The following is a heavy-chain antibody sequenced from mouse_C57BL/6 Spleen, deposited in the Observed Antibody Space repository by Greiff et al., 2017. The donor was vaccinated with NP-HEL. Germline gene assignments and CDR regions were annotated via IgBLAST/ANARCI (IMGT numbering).Heavy chain of an antibody. V-gene: IGHV14-4*01. CDR1: GFNIKDDY. Sequence: EVQLQQSGAELVRPGASVKLSCTASGFNIKDDYMHWVKQRPEQGLEWIGWIDPENGDTEYASKFQGKATITADTSSNTAYLQLSSLTSEDTAVYYCTTPLYGSSYYAMDYWGQGTSVTVSS. J-gene: IGHJ4*01. CDR3: TTPLYGSSYYAMDY. D-gene: IGHD1-1*01. CDR2: IDPENGDT.